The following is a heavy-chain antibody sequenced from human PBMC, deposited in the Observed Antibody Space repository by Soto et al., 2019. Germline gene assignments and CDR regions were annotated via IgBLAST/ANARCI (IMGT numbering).Heavy chain of an antibody. D-gene: IGHD3-9*01. J-gene: IGHJ4*02. CDR2: IYYSGST. V-gene: IGHV4-59*01. Sequence: SETLSLTCTVSGGSISSYYWSWIRQPPGKGLEWIGYIYYSGSTNYNPSLKSRVTISVDTSNNQFSLKLSSVTAADTAVYYCAASTYYDILTGYPFDYWGQGTLVTVSS. CDR3: AASTYYDILTGYPFDY. CDR1: GGSISSYY.